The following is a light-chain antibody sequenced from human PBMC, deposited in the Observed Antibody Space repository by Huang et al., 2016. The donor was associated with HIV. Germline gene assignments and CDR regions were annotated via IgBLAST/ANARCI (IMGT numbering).Light chain of an antibody. V-gene: IGKV3-15*01. CDR2: GAS. CDR3: QQYNNWPPWT. CDR1: QSVGSN. J-gene: IGKJ1*01. Sequence: EIVMTQSPATLSVSPGERATLSCRASQSVGSNLAWYQQKPGQAPRLLIYGASTRATGIPARVRCSGSGTEFTLTISSLQSEDFAVYCCQQYNNWPPWTFGQGTKVEIK.